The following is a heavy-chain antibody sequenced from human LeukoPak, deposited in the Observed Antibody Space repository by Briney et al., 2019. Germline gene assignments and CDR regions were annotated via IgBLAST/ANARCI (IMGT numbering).Heavy chain of an antibody. CDR3: AKDDYSTYVGWFDP. CDR2: ISGSGDST. CDR1: GFTVSSNY. Sequence: GGSLRLSCAASGFTVSSNYMSWVRQAPGKGLEWVSAISGSGDSTYYTNSVKGRFTISRDNSKNTLYLQMNSLRAEDTAVYYCAKDDYSTYVGWFDPWGQGTLVTVSS. D-gene: IGHD4-11*01. V-gene: IGHV3-23*01. J-gene: IGHJ5*02.